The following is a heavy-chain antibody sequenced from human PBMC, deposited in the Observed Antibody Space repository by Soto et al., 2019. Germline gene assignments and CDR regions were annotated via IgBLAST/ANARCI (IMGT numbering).Heavy chain of an antibody. Sequence: QVQLVQSGAEVEKPGASVKVSCKAAGYSFTAFYIHWVRQARGQGFEWLGWINPNSGGTYYSQKFRARVTLTRDTSISTAYMELTGLSSDDTAVYYCARANSTRPYFYTMDVWGQGTTVTVSS. CDR2: INPNSGGT. D-gene: IGHD2-21*01. CDR3: ARANSTRPYFYTMDV. V-gene: IGHV1-2*02. J-gene: IGHJ6*03. CDR1: GYSFTAFY.